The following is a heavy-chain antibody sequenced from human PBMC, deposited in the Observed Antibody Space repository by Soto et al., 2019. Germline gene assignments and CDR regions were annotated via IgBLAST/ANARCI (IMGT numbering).Heavy chain of an antibody. J-gene: IGHJ6*02. Sequence: GASVKVSCKASGYTFTGYYMHWVRQAPGQGLEWMGWINPNSGGTNYAQKFQGWVTMTRDTSISTAYMELSRLRSDDTAVYYCARDLGAGTPFYYYYGMDVWGQGTTVTVS. CDR1: GYTFTGYY. CDR3: ARDLGAGTPFYYYYGMDV. V-gene: IGHV1-2*04. CDR2: INPNSGGT. D-gene: IGHD1-1*01.